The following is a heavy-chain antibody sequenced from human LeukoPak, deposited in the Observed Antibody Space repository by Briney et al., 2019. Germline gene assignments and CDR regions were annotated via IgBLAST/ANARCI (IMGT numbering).Heavy chain of an antibody. J-gene: IGHJ5*02. D-gene: IGHD3-10*01. CDR3: ARDWEDYYGSGNWFDP. Sequence: SQALSLTCTVSGGSISSGSYYWSWIRQPAGKGLEWIGRIYTSGSTNYNPSLKSRVTISVDTSKNQFSLKLSSVTAADTAVYYCARDWEDYYGSGNWFDPWGQGTLVTVSS. V-gene: IGHV4-61*02. CDR2: IYTSGST. CDR1: GGSISSGSYY.